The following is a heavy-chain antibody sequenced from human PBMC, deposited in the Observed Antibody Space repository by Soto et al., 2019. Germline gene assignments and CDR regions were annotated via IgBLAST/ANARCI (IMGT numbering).Heavy chain of an antibody. J-gene: IGHJ6*02. CDR3: ARIILTGYYTLPRYDYGMDV. Sequence: QVQLVQSGAEVKKPGSSVKVSCKASGGTFSSYAISWVRQAPGQGLEWMGGIIPIFGTANYAQKFQGRVTITAEESTSAAYKVISSMRYEDTAVYYCARIILTGYYTLPRYDYGMDVRGQGTTVTVAS. CDR2: IIPIFGTA. CDR1: GGTFSSYA. D-gene: IGHD3-9*01. V-gene: IGHV1-69*12.